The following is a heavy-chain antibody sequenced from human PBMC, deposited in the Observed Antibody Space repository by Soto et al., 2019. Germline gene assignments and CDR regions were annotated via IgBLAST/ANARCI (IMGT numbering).Heavy chain of an antibody. J-gene: IGHJ4*02. D-gene: IGHD6-19*01. CDR2: MSGSGGRT. CDR3: AKDRYSSGRRGGFDH. V-gene: IGHV3-23*01. Sequence: EVQLLESGGGLVQPGGSLRLSCAASGFTFTSYAMSWLRQAPGKGLEWVSAMSGSGGRTNYADSVKGRFTISRDNSKNTLYLEMNSPKAEDTALYYCAKDRYSSGRRGGFDHWSQGTLVTVSS. CDR1: GFTFTSYA.